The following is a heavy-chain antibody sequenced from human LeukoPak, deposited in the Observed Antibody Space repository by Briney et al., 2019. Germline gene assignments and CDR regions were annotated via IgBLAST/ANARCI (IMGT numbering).Heavy chain of an antibody. J-gene: IGHJ4*02. D-gene: IGHD2-2*01. V-gene: IGHV4-59*12. CDR3: ARELNIVVVPAARGY. CDR1: GGSISSYY. Sequence: SETLSLTCTVSGGSISSYYWSWIRQPPGKGLEWIGYIYYSGSTYYNPSLKSRVTISLDTSKNQFSLKLSSVTAADTAVYYCARELNIVVVPAARGYWGQGTLVTVSS. CDR2: IYYSGST.